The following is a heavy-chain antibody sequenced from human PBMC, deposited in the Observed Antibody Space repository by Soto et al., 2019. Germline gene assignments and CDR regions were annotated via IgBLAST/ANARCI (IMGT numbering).Heavy chain of an antibody. CDR3: ARDIGGRWAY. D-gene: IGHD3-16*01. Sequence: GGSLRLSCAASGFTFSSYWMHWVRQVPGKGLLWVSRIDEYGNTIDYADSVRGRFTISRDNARNNLYLEMNSLRAEDKALYYCARDIGGRWAYWGPGTLVTVSS. CDR1: GFTFSSYW. V-gene: IGHV3-74*01. J-gene: IGHJ4*02. CDR2: IDEYGNTI.